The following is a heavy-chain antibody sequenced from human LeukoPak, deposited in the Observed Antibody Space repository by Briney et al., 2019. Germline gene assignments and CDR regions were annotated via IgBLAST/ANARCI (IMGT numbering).Heavy chain of an antibody. CDR3: AYVDTAMVYFDY. V-gene: IGHV1-18*01. CDR2: ISAYNGNT. J-gene: IGHJ4*02. D-gene: IGHD5-18*01. CDR1: GYTFTSYG. Sequence: ASVKVSRKASGYTFTSYGISWVRQAPGQELEWMGWISAYNGNTNYAQKLQGRVTMTTDTSTSTAYMELRSLRSDDTAVYYCAYVDTAMVYFDYWGQGTLVTVSS.